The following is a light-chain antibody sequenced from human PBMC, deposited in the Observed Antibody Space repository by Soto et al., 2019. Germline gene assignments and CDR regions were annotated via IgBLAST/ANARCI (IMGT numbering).Light chain of an antibody. V-gene: IGLV1-40*01. J-gene: IGLJ2*01. Sequence: QSVLTQPPSVSGAPGQRVTISCTGNSSNLGAGYDVHWYQQLPGAAPKLVIFGNRNRPSGVPERFSGSKSGTSASLAITGLQGGGGGGSYHPAYAKSLAASGFGGGPNLPVL. CDR1: SSNLGAGYD. CDR3: PAYAKSLAASG. CDR2: GNR.